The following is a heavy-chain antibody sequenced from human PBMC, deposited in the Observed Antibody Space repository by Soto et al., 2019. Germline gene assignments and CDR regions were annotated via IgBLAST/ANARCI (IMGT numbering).Heavy chain of an antibody. J-gene: IGHJ4*02. CDR3: ARDAADTDSLDF. V-gene: IGHV5-10-1*01. CDR1: GYRFTNYW. Sequence: PGESLKISCKGSGYRFTNYWINWVRQMPGKGLEWMGRIDPSDSYTNYRPSFQGHVTISTDKSISTAYLQWSSLKASDTAMYYCARDAADTDSLDFWGQGSPVTVSS. D-gene: IGHD6-13*01. CDR2: IDPSDSYT.